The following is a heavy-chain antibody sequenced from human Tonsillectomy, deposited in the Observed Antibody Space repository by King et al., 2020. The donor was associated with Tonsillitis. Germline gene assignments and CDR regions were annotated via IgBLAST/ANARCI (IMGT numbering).Heavy chain of an antibody. CDR1: GFTFSKYG. CDR3: AKFKGSTYYFDY. J-gene: IGHJ4*02. D-gene: IGHD6-13*01. CDR2: IRYDGSKK. Sequence: VQLVESGGGVVQPGGSLRLSCAASGFTFSKYGMYWVRQAPGKGLEWVAFIRYDGSKKYYADSVKGRFTISRDNSKNTLYLQMNSLRGEDTAVYYCAKFKGSTYYFDYWGQGTLVTVSS. V-gene: IGHV3-30*02.